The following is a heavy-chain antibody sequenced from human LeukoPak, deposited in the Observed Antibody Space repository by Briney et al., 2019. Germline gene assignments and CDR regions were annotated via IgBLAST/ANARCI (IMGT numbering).Heavy chain of an antibody. V-gene: IGHV3-30*03. CDR3: AREPAGGYAFDY. D-gene: IGHD6-25*01. CDR2: ISYDAKSN. CDR1: GFTFSSYG. J-gene: IGHJ4*02. Sequence: GGSLRLSCVTSGFTFSSYGMHWVRQVPGKGLEWVAVISYDAKSNYHVDSVKGRFTISRDNSKNTLYLQMNSLRAEDTAVYYCAREPAGGYAFDYWGQGTLVTVSS.